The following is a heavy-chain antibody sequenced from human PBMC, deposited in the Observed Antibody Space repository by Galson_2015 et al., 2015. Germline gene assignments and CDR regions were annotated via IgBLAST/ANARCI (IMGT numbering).Heavy chain of an antibody. CDR3: ARTVAGSYYYYGMDV. J-gene: IGHJ6*02. V-gene: IGHV5-10-1*01. CDR1: GYSFTSYW. D-gene: IGHD6-19*01. Sequence: QSGAEVKKPGESLRISCKGSGYSFTSYWISWVRQMPGKGLEWMGRIDPSDSYTNYSPSFQGHVTISADKSISTAYLQWSSLKASDTAMYYCARTVAGSYYYYGMDVWGQGTTVTVSS. CDR2: IDPSDSYT.